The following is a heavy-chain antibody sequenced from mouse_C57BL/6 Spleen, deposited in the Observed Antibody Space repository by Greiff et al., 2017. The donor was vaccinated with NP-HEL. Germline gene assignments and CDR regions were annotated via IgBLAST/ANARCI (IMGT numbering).Heavy chain of an antibody. Sequence: EVKVEESGGGLVQPGGSMKLSCAASGFTFSDAWMDWVRQSPEMGLEWVAEIRNKANNHATYYAESVKGRLTISRDDSKSSVYMQMNSLRAEDTVIYYCTRASSYYSNYAWFAYWGQGTLVTVSA. J-gene: IGHJ3*01. CDR3: TRASSYYSNYAWFAY. D-gene: IGHD2-5*01. CDR1: GFTFSDAW. CDR2: IRNKANNHAT. V-gene: IGHV6-6*01.